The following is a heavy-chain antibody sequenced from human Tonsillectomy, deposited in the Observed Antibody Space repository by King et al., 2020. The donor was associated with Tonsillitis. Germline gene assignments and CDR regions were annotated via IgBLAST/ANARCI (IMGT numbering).Heavy chain of an antibody. J-gene: IGHJ4*02. CDR3: ARVSGDYEILTGFDS. V-gene: IGHV1-18*04. CDR2: ISTYNGNT. CDR1: GYTFTSYG. Sequence: VQLVESGPEVKKPGASVKVSCKASGYTFTSYGISWVRQAPGQGLEWMGWISTYNGNTNYAQKFQGRVTMTTDTSTRTAYLELRSLRSDDTALYYCARVSGDYEILTGFDSWGQGTLVTVSS. D-gene: IGHD3-9*01.